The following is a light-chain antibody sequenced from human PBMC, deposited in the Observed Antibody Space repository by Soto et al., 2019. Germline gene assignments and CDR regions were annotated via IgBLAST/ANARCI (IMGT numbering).Light chain of an antibody. V-gene: IGKV2-28*01. CDR2: LGS. J-gene: IGKJ4*01. Sequence: DIVMTQSPLSLPVTPGEPASISCRASQSLLHSNGYNQFDWYLQKPGQSPQLLIYLGSTRASGVPDRFSGSGSGTDFTLKISRVEAEDVGVYYCMQTLQTPFTFGGGTKVDIK. CDR1: QSLLHSNGYNQ. CDR3: MQTLQTPFT.